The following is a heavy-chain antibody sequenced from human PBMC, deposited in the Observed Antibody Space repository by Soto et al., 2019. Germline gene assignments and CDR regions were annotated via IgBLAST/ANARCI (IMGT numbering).Heavy chain of an antibody. Sequence: GASVKVSCKASGYTFTGYYVHWVREAPGQGLEWMGWINPETGATSYAQKFQGRVTLSRDTSINTAYLEMSRLRFDEAAVYFCARERYQVISDGMDVWGQGTTVTVSS. CDR3: ARERYQVISDGMDV. J-gene: IGHJ6*02. V-gene: IGHV1-2*02. CDR1: GYTFTGYY. D-gene: IGHD2-2*01. CDR2: INPETGAT.